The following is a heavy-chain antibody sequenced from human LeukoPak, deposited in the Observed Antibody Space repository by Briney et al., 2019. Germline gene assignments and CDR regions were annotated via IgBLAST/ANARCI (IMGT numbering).Heavy chain of an antibody. CDR3: AREGYSYERKMGKNWFDP. Sequence: GGSLRLSCAASRFTFSSYAMNWVRQAPGKGLEWVSSISASVGNTYYADSVKGRFTISRDNSKNTLYLQMNSQRVDDTAVYYCAREGYSYERKMGKNWFDPWGQGTLVTVSS. V-gene: IGHV3-23*01. CDR1: RFTFSSYA. CDR2: ISASVGNT. D-gene: IGHD5-18*01. J-gene: IGHJ5*02.